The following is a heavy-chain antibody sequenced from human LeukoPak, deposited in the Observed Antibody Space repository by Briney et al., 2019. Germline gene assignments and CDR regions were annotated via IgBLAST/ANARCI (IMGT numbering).Heavy chain of an antibody. CDR2: FDPEDGET. D-gene: IGHD3-10*01. J-gene: IGHJ4*02. CDR1: GYTLTELS. CDR3: ATQGDYYGSSYFDY. Sequence: ASVTVSCTVPGYTLTELSMHWVRQAPGKGLEWMGGFDPEDGETIYAQKFQGRVTMTEDTSTDTAYMELSSLRSEDTAVYYCATQGDYYGSSYFDYWGQGTLVTVSS. V-gene: IGHV1-24*01.